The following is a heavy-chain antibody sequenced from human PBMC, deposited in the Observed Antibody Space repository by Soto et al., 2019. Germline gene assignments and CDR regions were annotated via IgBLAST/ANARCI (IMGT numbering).Heavy chain of an antibody. CDR2: IYHSGSA. V-gene: IGHV4-4*02. J-gene: IGHJ4*02. Sequence: PSETLSLTCDVSGGSIKTDNWWTWVRQSPGKGLEWIGEIYHSGSALYNPSLNNRLTISIDKSKKQFSLTLTSVTAADTAVYYCARVFGGDRPYYFDYWGQGTLVTVSS. CDR3: ARVFGGDRPYYFDY. D-gene: IGHD2-21*02. CDR1: GGSIKTDNW.